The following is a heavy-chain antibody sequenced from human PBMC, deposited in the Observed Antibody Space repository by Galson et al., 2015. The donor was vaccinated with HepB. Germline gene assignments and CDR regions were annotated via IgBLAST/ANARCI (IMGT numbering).Heavy chain of an antibody. CDR3: ARGPFCNRIVCYGETRAYYSFALDV. CDR1: GFTFNGSA. J-gene: IGHJ6*02. CDR2: IRSKANNYAT. Sequence: SLRLSCAASGFTFNGSAIHWVRQASGQGPEWVGRIRSKANNYATSYVPSLKGRFTISRDNSKDKLYLEMNSLRPDDTAVYFCARGPFCNRIVCYGETRAYYSFALDVWGQGTTVTVSS. V-gene: IGHV3-73*01. D-gene: IGHD2/OR15-2a*01.